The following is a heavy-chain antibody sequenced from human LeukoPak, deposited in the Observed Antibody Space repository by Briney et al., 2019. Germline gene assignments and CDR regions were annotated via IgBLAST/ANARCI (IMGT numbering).Heavy chain of an antibody. D-gene: IGHD5-18*01. J-gene: IGHJ4*02. V-gene: IGHV4-59*12. Sequence: SETLSLTCTVSDDSITIYYWTWIRQPPGKGLEWIGYIDHTGSTNYNPSLNSRVTISRDTSKNQFSLKLSSVTAADTAVYYCARGYSYQRRDFDYWGQGTLVTVSS. CDR3: ARGYSYQRRDFDY. CDR1: DDSITIYY. CDR2: IDHTGST.